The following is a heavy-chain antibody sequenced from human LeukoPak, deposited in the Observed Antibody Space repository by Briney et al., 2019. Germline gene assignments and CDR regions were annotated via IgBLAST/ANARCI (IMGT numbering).Heavy chain of an antibody. J-gene: IGHJ4*02. CDR3: AGWAVAGTMGNFDY. V-gene: IGHV3-48*01. CDR2: ISSSSSTI. D-gene: IGHD6-19*01. CDR1: GFTFSGYS. Sequence: GSLRLSCAASGFTFSGYSMNWVRQAPGKGLEWVSYISSSSSTIYYADSVKGRFTISRDNAKNSLYLQMNSLRAEDTAVYYCAGWAVAGTMGNFDYWGQGTLVTVSS.